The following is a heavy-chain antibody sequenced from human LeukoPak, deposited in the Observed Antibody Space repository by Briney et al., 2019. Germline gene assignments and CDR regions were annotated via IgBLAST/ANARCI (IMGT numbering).Heavy chain of an antibody. Sequence: GGTLRLSCAASGFTFSTYGMSWVRQAPGKGLEWVSAISGSGDRTFYADSVKGRFTISRDNSKNTLYLQMNSLRAEDTAVYYCATEAVLYDYVWGSYRSSTSLFDYWGQGTLVTVSS. CDR2: ISGSGDRT. D-gene: IGHD3-16*02. V-gene: IGHV3-23*01. J-gene: IGHJ4*02. CDR3: ATEAVLYDYVWGSYRSSTSLFDY. CDR1: GFTFSTYG.